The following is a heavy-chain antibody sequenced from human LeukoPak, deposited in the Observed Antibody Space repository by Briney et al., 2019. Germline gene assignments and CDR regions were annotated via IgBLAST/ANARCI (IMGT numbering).Heavy chain of an antibody. Sequence: PGGSLRLSCAASGFIFNDYAMNWVRQAPGKGLEWVSGVSSSGTNTYYADSVKGRFTISRDNSKNTLYLQMNSLRAEDTAVYYCAKGASYDSSGPLYYYYYYYMDVWGKGTTVTVSS. CDR3: AKGASYDSSGPLYYYYYYYMDV. J-gene: IGHJ6*03. D-gene: IGHD3-22*01. V-gene: IGHV3-23*01. CDR1: GFIFNDYA. CDR2: VSSSGTNT.